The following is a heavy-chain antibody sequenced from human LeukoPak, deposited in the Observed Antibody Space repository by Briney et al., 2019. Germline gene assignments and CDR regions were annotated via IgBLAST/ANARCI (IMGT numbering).Heavy chain of an antibody. J-gene: IGHJ4*02. CDR1: GFPFSTYG. D-gene: IGHD1-26*01. CDR3: ARASGSYDY. CDR2: IWYDGSNK. Sequence: GGSLRLSCAASGFPFSTYGMHWVRQAPGKGLEWVVVIWYDGSNKYYADSVKGRFTISRDNSKNTLYLQMNSLRAEDTAVYYCARASGSYDYWGQGTLVTVSS. V-gene: IGHV3-33*01.